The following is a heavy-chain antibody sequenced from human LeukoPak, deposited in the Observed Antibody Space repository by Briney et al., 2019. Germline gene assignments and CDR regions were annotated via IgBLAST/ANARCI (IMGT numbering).Heavy chain of an antibody. V-gene: IGHV3-20*04. CDR2: INWNGGST. J-gene: IGHJ4*02. Sequence: GGSLRLSCAASGFTFDDYGMSWVRQAPGKGLEWVSGINWNGGSTGYADSVKGRFTISRDNAKNSLYLQLTSLRVEDTAVYYCARWRYCDGGMCLNYFYLWGQGTLVTVSP. CDR3: ARWRYCDGGMCLNYFYL. D-gene: IGHD2-21*01. CDR1: GFTFDDYG.